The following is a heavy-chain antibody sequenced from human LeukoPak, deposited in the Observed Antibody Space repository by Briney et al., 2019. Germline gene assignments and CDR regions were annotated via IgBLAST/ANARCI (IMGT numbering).Heavy chain of an antibody. D-gene: IGHD5-18*01. Sequence: ASVKVSCKASGYTFTSYDINWVRQATGQGLEWMGWMNPNSGNTGYAQKFQGRVTMTRNTSISTAYMELSSLRSEDTAVYYCARGTAPVYRKDLDDWGQGTKVTVSS. V-gene: IGHV1-8*01. CDR2: MNPNSGNT. J-gene: IGHJ6*02. CDR3: ARGTAPVYRKDLDD. CDR1: GYTFTSYD.